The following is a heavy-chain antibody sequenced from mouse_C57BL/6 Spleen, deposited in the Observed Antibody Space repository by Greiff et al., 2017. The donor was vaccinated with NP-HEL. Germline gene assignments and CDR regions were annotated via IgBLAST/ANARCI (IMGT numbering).Heavy chain of an antibody. J-gene: IGHJ4*01. Sequence: EVKLVESGGGLVQPGGSLKLSCAASGFTFSDYYMYWVRQTPEKRLEWVAYISNGGGSTYYPDTVKGRFTISRDNAKNTLYLQMSRLKSEDTAMYYCARNGPHYYAMDYWGQGTSVTVSS. V-gene: IGHV5-12*01. CDR1: GFTFSDYY. CDR3: ARNGPHYYAMDY. CDR2: ISNGGGST.